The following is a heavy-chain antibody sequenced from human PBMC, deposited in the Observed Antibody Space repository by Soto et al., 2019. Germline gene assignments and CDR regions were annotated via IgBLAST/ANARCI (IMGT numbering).Heavy chain of an antibody. CDR3: ARGSGYYYGMDV. J-gene: IGHJ6*02. Sequence: PSETLSLTCTVSGGSTSSSDYYWSWIRQPPGKGLEWIGYIYYSGSTYYNPSLKSRVTISVDTSKNQFSLKLSSVTAADTAVYYCARGSGYYYGMDVWGQGXTVTVYS. CDR1: GGSTSSSDYY. CDR2: IYYSGST. V-gene: IGHV4-30-4*01. D-gene: IGHD3-10*01.